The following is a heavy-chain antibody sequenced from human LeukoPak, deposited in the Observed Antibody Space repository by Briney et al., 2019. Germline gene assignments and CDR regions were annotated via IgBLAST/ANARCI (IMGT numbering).Heavy chain of an antibody. J-gene: IGHJ4*02. Sequence: GGSLRLSCAASGFTFSSYSMNWVRQAPGKGLEWVSSISSSSSYIYYADSVKGRFTISRDNAKNSLYLQMNSLRAEDTAVYYCARSRGIAAAGDLDYWGQGTLVTVSS. CDR1: GFTFSSYS. D-gene: IGHD6-13*01. CDR3: ARSRGIAAAGDLDY. CDR2: ISSSSSYI. V-gene: IGHV3-21*01.